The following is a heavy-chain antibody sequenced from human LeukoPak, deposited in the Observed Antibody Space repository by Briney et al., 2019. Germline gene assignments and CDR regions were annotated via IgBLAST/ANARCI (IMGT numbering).Heavy chain of an antibody. D-gene: IGHD3-10*01. CDR2: QKYDGTRI. Sequence: GGSLRLSCEASGFPFSRYWMNWVRQIPGKGLVWVSRQKYDGTRISYADPVKGRFSITRDNDKNTLYLQMNSLTVEDTAVYYCARDSGHGMDFWGQGTLVTVSS. CDR1: GFPFSRYW. CDR3: ARDSGHGMDF. V-gene: IGHV3-74*01. J-gene: IGHJ4*02.